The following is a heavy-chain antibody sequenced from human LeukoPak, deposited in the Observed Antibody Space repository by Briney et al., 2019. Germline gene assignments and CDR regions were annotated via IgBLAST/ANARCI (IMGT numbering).Heavy chain of an antibody. J-gene: IGHJ6*02. Sequence: PGGSLRLSCAASGFTFSSSAMSWVRQAPGKGLEWVSAISNNGGYTYYADSVQGRFTISRDNSKSTLCLQMNSLRAEDTAVYYCAKDGESFDSKWLLPDYYYYYGRDVWGQGTTVTVSS. CDR3: AKDGESFDSKWLLPDYYYYYGRDV. CDR2: ISNNGGYT. D-gene: IGHD3-22*01. CDR1: GFTFSSSA. V-gene: IGHV3-23*01.